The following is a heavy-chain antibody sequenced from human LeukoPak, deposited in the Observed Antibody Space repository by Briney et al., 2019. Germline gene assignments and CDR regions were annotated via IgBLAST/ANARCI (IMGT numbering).Heavy chain of an antibody. V-gene: IGHV4-39*07. Sequence: TSETLSLTCTVSGGSISSSSYYWGWIRQPPGKGLEWIGSIYYSGSTNYNPSLKSRVTISVDTSKNQFSLKLSSVTAADTAVYYCARGRDYGGNSRSREFDYWGQGTLVTVSS. CDR1: GGSISSSSYY. CDR3: ARGRDYGGNSRSREFDY. J-gene: IGHJ4*02. CDR2: IYYSGST. D-gene: IGHD4-23*01.